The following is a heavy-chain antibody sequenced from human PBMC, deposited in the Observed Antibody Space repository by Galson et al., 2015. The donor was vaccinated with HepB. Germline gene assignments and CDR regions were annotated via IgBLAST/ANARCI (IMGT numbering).Heavy chain of an antibody. CDR3: AKGTTNIDY. CDR1: GFTFSSLG. D-gene: IGHD1-1*01. Sequence: SLRLSCAASGFTFSSLGMTWVRQAPGKGLECVSAIGVNAGSTDYADSMKGRFAISRDNSENMLYLQMNNLRAEDTAVYYCAKGTTNIDYWGQGTLVTVSS. J-gene: IGHJ4*02. CDR2: IGVNAGST. V-gene: IGHV3-23*01.